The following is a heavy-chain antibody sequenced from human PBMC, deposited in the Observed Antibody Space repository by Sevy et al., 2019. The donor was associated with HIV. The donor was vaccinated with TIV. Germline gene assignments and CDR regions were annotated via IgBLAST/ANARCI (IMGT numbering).Heavy chain of an antibody. D-gene: IGHD6-19*01. J-gene: IGHJ4*02. CDR1: GFTFSSYE. Sequence: GGSLRLSCTASGFTFSSYEMNWVRQAPGKGLEWVSYITLSGSTIYYADSAKGRFTISRDNAKNSLYLQMNSLRAEDTAVYYCARDRQGITVAGTAIDYWGQGTLVTVSS. V-gene: IGHV3-48*03. CDR2: ITLSGSTI. CDR3: ARDRQGITVAGTAIDY.